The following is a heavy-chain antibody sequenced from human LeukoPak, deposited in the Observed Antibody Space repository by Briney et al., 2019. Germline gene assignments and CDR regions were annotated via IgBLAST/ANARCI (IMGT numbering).Heavy chain of an antibody. CDR2: MNPSGGST. CDR1: GYTFTNYY. D-gene: IGHD2-21*02. J-gene: IGHJ4*02. V-gene: IGHV1-46*01. Sequence: ASVKVSCTASGYTFTNYYMHWVRQAPGQGLEWMAIMNPSGGSTGYAQKFQGRVTMTRDTSTSTVYMELSSLRSEDTAVYYCAREGVVTASGAIDYWGQGTLVTVFS. CDR3: AREGVVTASGAIDY.